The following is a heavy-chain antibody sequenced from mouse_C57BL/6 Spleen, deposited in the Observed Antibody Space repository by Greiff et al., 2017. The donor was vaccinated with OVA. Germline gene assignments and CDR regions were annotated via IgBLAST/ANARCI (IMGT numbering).Heavy chain of an antibody. J-gene: IGHJ4*01. CDR1: GYTFTDYE. CDR2: IDPETGGT. V-gene: IGHV1-15*01. CDR3: TRSESPYAMDY. Sequence: QVHVKQSGAELVRPGASVTLSCKASGYTFTDYEMHWVKQTPVHGLEWIGAIDPETGGTAYNQKFKGKAILTADKSSSTAYMELRSLTSEDSAVYYCTRSESPYAMDYWGQGTSVTVSS.